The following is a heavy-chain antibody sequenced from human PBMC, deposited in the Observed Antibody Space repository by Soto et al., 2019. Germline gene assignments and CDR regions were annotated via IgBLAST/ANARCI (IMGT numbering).Heavy chain of an antibody. D-gene: IGHD2-2*01. CDR1: GFTFSNYW. V-gene: IGHV3-74*01. CDR3: TRATAVSFDY. J-gene: IGHJ4*02. CDR2: INSDGSST. Sequence: EVQLVESGGGLVQPGGSLRLSCAASGFTFSNYWMHWVRQAPGKGLVWVSRINSDGSSTSHAESVKGRFTISRDNAKNTVYLHMNSLRAEDTAVYYCTRATAVSFDYWGQGTLVTVSS.